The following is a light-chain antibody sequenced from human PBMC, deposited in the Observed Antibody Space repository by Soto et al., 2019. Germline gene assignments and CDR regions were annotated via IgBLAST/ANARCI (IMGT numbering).Light chain of an antibody. Sequence: IVLTQSPATLSLSPGERVTLSCRASQSVFSSLAWYQQKPGQAPRLRIYGAATRATGIPARLSGSGSGTEFTLTISSMQSEDFAVYYCQQYHSWPAFGRGTKVDIK. J-gene: IGKJ1*01. V-gene: IGKV3-15*01. CDR3: QQYHSWPA. CDR2: GAA. CDR1: QSVFSS.